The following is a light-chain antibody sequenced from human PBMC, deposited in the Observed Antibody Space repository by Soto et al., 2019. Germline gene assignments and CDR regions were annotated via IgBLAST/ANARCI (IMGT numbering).Light chain of an antibody. CDR1: QSVSSN. J-gene: IGKJ1*01. CDR3: QQYNNWPPSWT. CDR2: GAS. Sequence: EIVMTQSPATLSVSPGERATLSCRASQSVSSNLAWYQQKPGLAPRLLIYGASTRATGIPARFSGSGSGTEFTLTISSLQSEDFAVYYCQQYNNWPPSWTFGQGTKVEIK. V-gene: IGKV3-15*01.